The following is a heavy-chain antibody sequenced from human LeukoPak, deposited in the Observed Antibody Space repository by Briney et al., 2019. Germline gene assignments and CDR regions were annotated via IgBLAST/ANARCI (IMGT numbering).Heavy chain of an antibody. CDR3: ARVYGDSTGVDY. V-gene: IGHV4-61*02. D-gene: IGHD4-17*01. CDR2: IYTSGST. CDR1: GGSICSGSYY. J-gene: IGHJ4*02. Sequence: PSQTLSLTCTVSGGSICSGSYYWSWIRQPAGKGLEWIGRIYTSGSTNYNPSLKSRVTISVDTSKNQFSLKLSSVTAADTAVYYCARVYGDSTGVDYWGQGTLVTVSS.